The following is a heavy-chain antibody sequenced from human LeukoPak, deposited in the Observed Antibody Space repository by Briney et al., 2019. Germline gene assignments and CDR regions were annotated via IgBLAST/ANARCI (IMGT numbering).Heavy chain of an antibody. Sequence: PGGSLRLSCAAFGFPLSSYAMSWVRQAPGKGLEWVSATSSSDAGTYHADSVKGRFTISRDNSKNTLYLQMSSLRAEDTAVYYCAKGGGFDWLNYYYMDVWGKGTTVIISS. J-gene: IGHJ6*03. V-gene: IGHV3-23*01. CDR3: AKGGGFDWLNYYYMDV. CDR2: TSSSDAGT. CDR1: GFPLSSYA. D-gene: IGHD3-9*01.